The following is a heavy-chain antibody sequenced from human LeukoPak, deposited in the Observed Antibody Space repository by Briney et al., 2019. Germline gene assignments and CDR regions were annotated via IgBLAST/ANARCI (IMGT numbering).Heavy chain of an antibody. CDR2: IYYSGST. CDR3: ARDDGSSWLYYYYGMDV. V-gene: IGHV4-31*03. D-gene: IGHD6-13*01. J-gene: IGHJ6*02. CDR1: GGSISSGGYY. Sequence: PSETLSLTCTVSGGSISSGGYYWSWIRQHPGKGLEWIGYIYYSGSTYYNPSLKSRVTISVDTSKNQFSLKLSSVTAADTAVYYCARDDGSSWLYYYYGMDVWGQGTTVTVSS.